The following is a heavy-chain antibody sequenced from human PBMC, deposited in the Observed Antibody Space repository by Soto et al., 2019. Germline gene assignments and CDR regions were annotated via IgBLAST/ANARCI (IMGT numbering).Heavy chain of an antibody. CDR2: INHSGST. CDR1: GGSFSGYY. Sequence: SETLSLTCAVYGGSFSGYYWSWIRQPPGKGLEWIGEINHSGSTNSNPSLKSRVTISVDTSKNQFSLKLSSVTAADTAVYYCAVCSGGSCYSEYYFDYWGQGTLVTVSS. D-gene: IGHD2-15*01. J-gene: IGHJ4*02. CDR3: AVCSGGSCYSEYYFDY. V-gene: IGHV4-34*01.